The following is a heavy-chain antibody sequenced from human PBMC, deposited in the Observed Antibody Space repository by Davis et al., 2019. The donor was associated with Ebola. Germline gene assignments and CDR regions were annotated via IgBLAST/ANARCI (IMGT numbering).Heavy chain of an antibody. J-gene: IGHJ6*03. D-gene: IGHD3-3*01. Sequence: GESLKISCAASGFTFSSYAMTWVRQAPGKGLEWVSTISGSGGSTYYTDSVKGRFTISRDNYKNTLYLQMNSLRGEDTAVYYCAKPIPDFWSGYYTYYMDVWGKGTTVTVSS. CDR1: GFTFSSYA. CDR3: AKPIPDFWSGYYTYYMDV. V-gene: IGHV3-23*01. CDR2: ISGSGGST.